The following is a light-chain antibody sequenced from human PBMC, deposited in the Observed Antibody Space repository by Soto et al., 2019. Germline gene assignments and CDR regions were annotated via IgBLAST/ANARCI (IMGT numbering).Light chain of an antibody. CDR1: QSVSHRY. CDR2: GVS. CDR3: QLYGSSPWT. J-gene: IGKJ1*01. Sequence: EIVLTQSPGTLSLSPGERATLSCRASQSVSHRYLAWYQQEPGQAPRLLIHGVSTRATGIPDRFSGSGSGTYFTLTSSRLEPEDFALYYCQLYGSSPWTFGQGTKVEIK. V-gene: IGKV3-20*01.